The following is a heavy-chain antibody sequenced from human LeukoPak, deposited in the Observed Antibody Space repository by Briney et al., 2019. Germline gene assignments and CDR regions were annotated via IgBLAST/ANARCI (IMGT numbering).Heavy chain of an antibody. D-gene: IGHD6-13*01. CDR3: ARDFGTAAESYYYYMDV. CDR1: GFTFSSYA. CDR2: ISYDGSNK. V-gene: IGHV3-30*04. J-gene: IGHJ6*03. Sequence: GRSLRLSCAASGFTFSSYAMHWVRQAPGKALEWVAVISYDGSNKYYADSVKGRFTISRDNSKNTLYLQMNSLRAEDTAVYYCARDFGTAAESYYYYMDVWGKGTTVTVSS.